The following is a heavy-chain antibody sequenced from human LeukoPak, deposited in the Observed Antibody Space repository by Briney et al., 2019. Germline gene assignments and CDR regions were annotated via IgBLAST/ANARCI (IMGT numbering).Heavy chain of an antibody. CDR2: INHSGST. J-gene: IGHJ4*02. D-gene: IGHD6-13*01. Sequence: SETLSLTSAVYGGSFSGYYWSWIRQPPGKGLEWIGEINHSGSTNYNPSLKSRVTISVDTSKNQFSLKLSSVTAADTAVYYCARSSRIAAAAFFFDYWGQGTLVTVSS. CDR3: ARSSRIAAAAFFFDY. CDR1: GGSFSGYY. V-gene: IGHV4-34*01.